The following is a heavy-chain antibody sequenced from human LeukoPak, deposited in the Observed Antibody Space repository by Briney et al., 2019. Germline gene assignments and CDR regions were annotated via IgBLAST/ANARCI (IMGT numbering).Heavy chain of an antibody. CDR1: GFTFSSYA. D-gene: IGHD5-24*01. Sequence: GGSLRLSCAASGFTFSSYAMTWIRQAPGKGLEWVSSISGSGGSTYYADSVKGRFTISRDNSRNTLFLQMNSLRAEDTAVYYCAKDRDGYNFVYYYMDVWGKGTTVTISS. CDR2: ISGSGGST. J-gene: IGHJ6*03. V-gene: IGHV3-23*01. CDR3: AKDRDGYNFVYYYMDV.